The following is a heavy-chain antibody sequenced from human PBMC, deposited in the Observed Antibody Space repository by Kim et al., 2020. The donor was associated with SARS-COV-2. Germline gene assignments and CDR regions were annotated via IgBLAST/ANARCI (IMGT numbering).Heavy chain of an antibody. D-gene: IGHD3-9*01. CDR3: ARGPYVLRYFDWLEDDY. V-gene: IGHV7-4-1*02. Sequence: ASVKVSCKASGYTFTSYAMNWVRQAPGQGLEWMGWINTNTGNPTYAQGFTGRFVFSLDTSVSTAYLQISSLKAEDTAVYYCARGPYVLRYFDWLEDDYWGQGALVTVSS. CDR1: GYTFTSYA. CDR2: INTNTGNP. J-gene: IGHJ4*02.